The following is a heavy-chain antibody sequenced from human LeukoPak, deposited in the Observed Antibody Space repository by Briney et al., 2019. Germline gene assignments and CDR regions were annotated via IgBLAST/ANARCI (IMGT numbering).Heavy chain of an antibody. V-gene: IGHV4-34*01. CDR1: GGSFSGYY. D-gene: IGHD3-22*01. CDR2: MNPSGST. CDR3: ARGRQDVTMIVVVMTAVSYYLDV. Sequence: SETLSLTCAVYGGSFSGYYWTWIRQTPEKGLEWIGEMNPSGSTNYNPSLKSRVAISVDTSKNQFSLELSSVTAADTAVYYCARGRQDVTMIVVVMTAVSYYLDVWGKGPTVTVS. J-gene: IGHJ6*03.